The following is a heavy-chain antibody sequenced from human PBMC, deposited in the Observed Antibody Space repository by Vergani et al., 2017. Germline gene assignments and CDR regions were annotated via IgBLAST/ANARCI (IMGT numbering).Heavy chain of an antibody. J-gene: IGHJ4*02. V-gene: IGHV4-39*07. CDR2: IYHSGGA. Sequence: QLHLQESGPGLVKPSETLSLTCTDSGGSITSSSYYWGWIRQPPGKGLEWIGNIYHSGGAYYNPSLKGRVTISVDTSKNQFSLYLTSVTAADTAVYYCARSRIYYGAGSPDYWGQGTLVTVSS. CDR3: ARSRIYYGAGSPDY. D-gene: IGHD3-10*01. CDR1: GGSITSSSYY.